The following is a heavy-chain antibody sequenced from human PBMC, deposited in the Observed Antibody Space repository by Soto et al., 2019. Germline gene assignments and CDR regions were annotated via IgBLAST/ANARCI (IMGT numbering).Heavy chain of an antibody. V-gene: IGHV1-46*01. J-gene: IGHJ6*03. Sequence: ASVKVSCKASGYTFTSYYMHWVRQAPGQGLEWMGIINPSGGSTSYAQKFQGRVTMTRDTSTSTAYMELRSLRSDDTAVYYCARDGRFLEWSNYYYYYMDVWGKGTTVTVSS. CDR3: ARDGRFLEWSNYYYYYMDV. CDR2: INPSGGST. CDR1: GYTFTSYY. D-gene: IGHD3-3*01.